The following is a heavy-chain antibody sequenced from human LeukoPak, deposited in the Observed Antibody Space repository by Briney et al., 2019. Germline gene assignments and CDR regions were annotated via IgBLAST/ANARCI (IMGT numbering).Heavy chain of an antibody. Sequence: PSGTLSLTCTVSGGSIINNYWSWIRQAPEKGLEWIGYVYYDGSTNYNPSLKSRVTMSVDTSKNQLSLKLTSVTAADTAMYYCARHPPATGRFDYWGQGTLVTVSS. CDR1: GGSIINNY. V-gene: IGHV4-59*01. CDR3: ARHPPATGRFDY. D-gene: IGHD1-14*01. CDR2: VYYDGST. J-gene: IGHJ4*02.